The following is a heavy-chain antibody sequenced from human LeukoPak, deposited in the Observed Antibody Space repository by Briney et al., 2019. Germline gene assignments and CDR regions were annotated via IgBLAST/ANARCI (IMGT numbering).Heavy chain of an antibody. Sequence: GGSLRLSCAASGFTFSSYAMSWVRQGPGKGLEWVSVIYSGGSTYYADSVKGRFTISRDNSKNTLYLQMNSLRAEDTAVYYCARGQQWLEDDYWGQGTLVTVSS. J-gene: IGHJ4*02. CDR2: IYSGGST. V-gene: IGHV3-53*01. CDR1: GFTFSSYA. CDR3: ARGQQWLEDDY. D-gene: IGHD6-19*01.